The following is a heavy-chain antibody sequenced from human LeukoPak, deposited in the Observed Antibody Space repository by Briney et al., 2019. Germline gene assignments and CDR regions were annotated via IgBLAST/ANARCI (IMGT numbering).Heavy chain of an antibody. D-gene: IGHD1-14*01. J-gene: IGHJ1*01. V-gene: IGHV3-7*01. Sequence: PGGSLRLSCAASGFTFSSNWMSWVRLAPGKGLEWVANIKQDGSEKHYVDSVKGRFTISRDNAENSLHLEMNSLRVEDTAVYYCARDRYFQYWGQGTLVTVSS. CDR1: GFTFSSNW. CDR2: IKQDGSEK. CDR3: ARDRYFQY.